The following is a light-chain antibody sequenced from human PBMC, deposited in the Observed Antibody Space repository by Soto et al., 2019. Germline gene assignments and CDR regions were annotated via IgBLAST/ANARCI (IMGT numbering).Light chain of an antibody. CDR3: QQTYSTPYT. Sequence: IHMTQSPSSLSASVGDRVTISCRASQRITTYLNWYQQKPGEAPKLLISTSGTLQRGIPSRFIGSGSATDFTLTITSLQPADFATYFWQQTYSTPYTFGQGTKLEIK. V-gene: IGKV1-39*01. CDR2: TSG. J-gene: IGKJ2*01. CDR1: QRITTY.